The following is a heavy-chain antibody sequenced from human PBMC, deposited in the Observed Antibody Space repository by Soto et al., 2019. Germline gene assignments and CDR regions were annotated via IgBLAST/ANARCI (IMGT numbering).Heavy chain of an antibody. V-gene: IGHV1-18*01. CDR2: ISAYNGNT. J-gene: IGHJ5*02. CDR1: GYTFTSYG. Sequence: ASVKVSCKASGYTFTSYGISWVRQAPGQGLEWMGWISAYNGNTNYAQKLQGRVTMTTDTSTSTAYMELRSLRSDDTAVYYCARGSEDYYYGSGIVQNWFDPWGQGTLVTVS. D-gene: IGHD3-10*01. CDR3: ARGSEDYYYGSGIVQNWFDP.